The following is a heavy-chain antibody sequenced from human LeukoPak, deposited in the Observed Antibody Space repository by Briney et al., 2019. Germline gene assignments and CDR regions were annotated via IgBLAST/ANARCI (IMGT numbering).Heavy chain of an antibody. V-gene: IGHV1-18*01. CDR2: VSAYNGNT. CDR3: AREGRAVAGTSDFDY. CDR1: GYTFTSYG. D-gene: IGHD6-19*01. Sequence: ASVKVSCKASGYTFTSYGISWVRQAPGQGLEWMGWVSAYNGNTNYAQKLQGRVTMTTDTSTSTAYMELSSLRSEDTAVYYCAREGRAVAGTSDFDYWGQGTLVTVSS. J-gene: IGHJ4*02.